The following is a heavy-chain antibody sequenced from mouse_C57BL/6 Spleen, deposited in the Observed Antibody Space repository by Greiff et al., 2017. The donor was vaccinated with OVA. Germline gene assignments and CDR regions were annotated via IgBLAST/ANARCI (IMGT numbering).Heavy chain of an antibody. J-gene: IGHJ2*01. Sequence: EVKLMESGGGLVKPGGSLKLSCAASGFTFSSYTMSWVRQTPEQRLEWVATISGAGGNTSYPDSVKGRFTISRDNAKNTLYLQMSSLRSEDTALYYCARHSPGTLDDWGQGTTLTVAS. V-gene: IGHV5-9*01. CDR1: GFTFSSYT. CDR3: ARHSPGTLDD. D-gene: IGHD4-1*01. CDR2: ISGAGGNT.